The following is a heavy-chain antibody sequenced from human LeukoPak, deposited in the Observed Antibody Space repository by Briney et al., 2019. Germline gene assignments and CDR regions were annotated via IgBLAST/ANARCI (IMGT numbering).Heavy chain of an antibody. D-gene: IGHD3-10*01. CDR2: INHSGST. V-gene: IGHV4-34*01. J-gene: IGHJ3*02. CDR1: GGSFSGYY. CDR3: ARDLPTMVRGVIIRPYAFDI. Sequence: PSETLSLTCAVYGGSFSGYYWSWIRQPPGKGLEWIGEINHSGSTNYNPSLKSRVTISVDTSKNQFSLKLSSVTAADTAVYYCARDLPTMVRGVIIRPYAFDIWGQGTMVTVSS.